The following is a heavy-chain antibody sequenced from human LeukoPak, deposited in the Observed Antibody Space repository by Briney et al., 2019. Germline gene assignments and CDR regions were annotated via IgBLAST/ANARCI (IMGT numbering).Heavy chain of an antibody. D-gene: IGHD1-20*01. CDR2: IKSKADGETI. V-gene: IGHV3-15*07. CDR1: GFTFTNAW. CDR3: STLTSRGLSDS. J-gene: IGHJ4*02. Sequence: GGSLRLSCAASGFTFTNAWMNRVRQAPGKGLEWVGRIKSKADGETIDYAAPVKGRFTFSRDDSKNMLYLQMNSLKSEDTAVYYCSTLTSRGLSDSWGQGTLVTVSS.